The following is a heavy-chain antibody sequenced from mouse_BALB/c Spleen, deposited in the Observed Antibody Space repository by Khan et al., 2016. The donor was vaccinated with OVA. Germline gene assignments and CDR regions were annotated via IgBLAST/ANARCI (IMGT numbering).Heavy chain of an antibody. V-gene: IGHV9-4*02. CDR3: AGSYRYYWHFDV. D-gene: IGHD2-14*01. CDR1: GYTFTTAG. J-gene: IGHJ1*01. Sequence: QIQLVQSGPELKKPGETVRISCKASGYTFTTAGMQWVQKMPGKGLKWIGWINTHSGVPKYAEDFKGRFAFSLETTASTTYLQIINLNDEDTATYFCAGSYRYYWHFDVWGEGTTVTVSS. CDR2: INTHSGVP.